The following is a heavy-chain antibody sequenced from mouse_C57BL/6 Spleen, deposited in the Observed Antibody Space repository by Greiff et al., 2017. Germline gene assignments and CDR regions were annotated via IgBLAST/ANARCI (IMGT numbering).Heavy chain of an antibody. D-gene: IGHD1-1*01. CDR1: GYSITSDY. Sequence: EVQLVESGPGLAKPSQTLSLTCSVTGYSITSDYWNWIRKFPGNKLEYMGYISYSGSTYYNPSLKSRISITRDTSKNQYYLQLNSVTTEDTATYYCARTSSYYGSSSYAMDYWGQGTSVTVSS. CDR2: ISYSGST. V-gene: IGHV3-8*01. J-gene: IGHJ4*01. CDR3: ARTSSYYGSSSYAMDY.